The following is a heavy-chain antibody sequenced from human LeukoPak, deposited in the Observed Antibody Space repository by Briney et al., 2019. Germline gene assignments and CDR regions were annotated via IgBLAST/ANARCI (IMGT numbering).Heavy chain of an antibody. CDR3: ARGGLMGSYFYYCGMDV. CDR1: GGSISGYY. V-gene: IGHV4-4*07. D-gene: IGHD2-8*01. Sequence: SETLSLTCTVSGGSISGYYWTWIRQPAGKGLEWVGRMYISGITDYNPSLRSRVTMSVDTSKNQFSLKLRSVTAADAALYYCARGGLMGSYFYYCGMDVWGQGTTVTVSS. CDR2: MYISGIT. J-gene: IGHJ6*02.